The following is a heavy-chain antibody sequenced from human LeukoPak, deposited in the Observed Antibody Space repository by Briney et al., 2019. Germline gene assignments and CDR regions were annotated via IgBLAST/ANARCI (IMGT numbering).Heavy chain of an antibody. D-gene: IGHD3-3*01. Sequence: GGSLRLSCAASGFTFSSYAMSWVRQTPGKGLEWVSAISGSGGSTYYADSVKGRFTISRDNSKNTLYLQMNSLRAEDTAVYYCAKAGDYDFWSGYSLWDYWGQGTLVTVSS. V-gene: IGHV3-23*01. CDR3: AKAGDYDFWSGYSLWDY. CDR2: ISGSGGST. J-gene: IGHJ4*02. CDR1: GFTFSSYA.